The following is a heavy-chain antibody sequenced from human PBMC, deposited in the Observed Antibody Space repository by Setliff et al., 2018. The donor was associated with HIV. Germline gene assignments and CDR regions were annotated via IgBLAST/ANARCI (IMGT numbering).Heavy chain of an antibody. CDR1: SGSISSSPYY. CDR2: IYYSGST. D-gene: IGHD2-15*01. V-gene: IGHV4-39*01. Sequence: KTSETLSLTCTVSSGSISSSPYYWAWIRQPPGKGLEWIGTIYYSGSTYYNPSLKSRVSISVDTSKNQFSLKLTSVSAADTAVYYGARHGARKDVYPDPFDIWGQGTMVTVSS. CDR3: ARHGARKDVYPDPFDI. J-gene: IGHJ3*02.